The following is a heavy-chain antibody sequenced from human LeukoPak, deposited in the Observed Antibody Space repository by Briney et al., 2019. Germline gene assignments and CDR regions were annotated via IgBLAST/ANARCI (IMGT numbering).Heavy chain of an antibody. CDR2: IKQDGSEK. Sequence: GGSLRLSCAASGFTFSSYWMSWVRQAPGKGLEWVANIKQDGSEKYYVDSVKGRFTISRDNAKNSLYLQMNSLRAEDTAVYYCAREFRNDFWSGYGVGNYYYYMDVWGKGTTVTVSS. D-gene: IGHD3-3*01. CDR1: GFTFSSYW. J-gene: IGHJ6*03. V-gene: IGHV3-7*01. CDR3: AREFRNDFWSGYGVGNYYYYMDV.